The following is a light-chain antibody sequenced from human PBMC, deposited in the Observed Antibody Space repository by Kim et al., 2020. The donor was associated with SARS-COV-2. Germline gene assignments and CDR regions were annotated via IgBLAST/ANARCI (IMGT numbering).Light chain of an antibody. CDR2: GVK. V-gene: IGLV3-19*01. CDR3: NSRDSSGNHVL. CDR1: SRRDYY. Sequence: ALGQQVTVKCQGDSRRDYYAIWCLQKSEQAPASVIDGVKDRPPGIRDRFSGSGSGNTASLTITGAQAEDGADYYCNSRDSSGNHVLFGGGTQLTVL. J-gene: IGLJ3*02.